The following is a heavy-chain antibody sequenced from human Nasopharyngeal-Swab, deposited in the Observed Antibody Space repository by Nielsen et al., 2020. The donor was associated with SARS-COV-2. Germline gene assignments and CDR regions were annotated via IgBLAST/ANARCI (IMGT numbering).Heavy chain of an antibody. CDR1: GFTFRSYA. D-gene: IGHD3-22*01. Sequence: GESLKISCAASGFTFRSYAISWVRQAPGKGLEWVSVISGSDHTTYYADSVKGRFTISRDNSKNTVNLQMNSLRAEDTALYYCAKDSYYDSSGYYNYWGQGTLVTVSS. CDR3: AKDSYYDSSGYYNY. V-gene: IGHV3-23*01. CDR2: ISGSDHTT. J-gene: IGHJ4*02.